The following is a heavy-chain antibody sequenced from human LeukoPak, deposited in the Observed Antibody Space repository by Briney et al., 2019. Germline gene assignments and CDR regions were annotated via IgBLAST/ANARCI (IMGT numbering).Heavy chain of an antibody. CDR3: ARDGLSYYDILTGYYKVGDY. V-gene: IGHV1-18*01. CDR2: ISAYNGDT. Sequence: ASVKVSCKASGYSFTTYGITWVRQAPGQGLEWMGWISAYNGDTRYAQHLQGRLTMTTDTSTTTAYIDLRSLRSDDTAVYYCARDGLSYYDILTGYYKVGDYWGQGTLVTVSS. D-gene: IGHD3-9*01. CDR1: GYSFTTYG. J-gene: IGHJ4*02.